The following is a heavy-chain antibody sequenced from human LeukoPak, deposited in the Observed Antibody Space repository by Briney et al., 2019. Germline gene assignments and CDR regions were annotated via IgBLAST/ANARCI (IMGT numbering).Heavy chain of an antibody. CDR1: GYTFTGYF. V-gene: IGHV1-2*02. J-gene: IGHJ4*02. CDR3: ARLATTLIPFDH. CDR2: INPNSGGT. Sequence: ASVKVSCKASGYTFTGYFVHWVRQAPGQGLEWMGWINPNSGGTNYAQKFQGRVTFTRDTSISTAYMELSRLSSDDTAVYYCARLATTLIPFDHWGQGTLVTVSS. D-gene: IGHD1-1*01.